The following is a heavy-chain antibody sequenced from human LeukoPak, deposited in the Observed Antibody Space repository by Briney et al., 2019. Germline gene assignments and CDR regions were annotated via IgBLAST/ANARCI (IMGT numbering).Heavy chain of an antibody. CDR3: ATWDIVVVPAASMALYYFDY. D-gene: IGHD2-2*01. J-gene: IGHJ4*02. CDR1: GFTFSSYA. CDR2: ISGSGGST. V-gene: IGHV3-23*01. Sequence: GGSLRLSCAASGFTFSSYAMSWVRQAPGKGLEWLSAISGSGGSTYYADSVKGRFTISRDNSKNTLYLQMNSLRAEDTAVYYCATWDIVVVPAASMALYYFDYWGQGTLSPSPQ.